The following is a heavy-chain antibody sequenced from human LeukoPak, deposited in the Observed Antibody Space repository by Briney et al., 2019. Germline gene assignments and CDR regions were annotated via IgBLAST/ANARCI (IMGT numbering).Heavy chain of an antibody. CDR2: VHYSGST. CDR3: AGYGSGSYYKAFDY. CDR1: GGSISSDY. D-gene: IGHD3-10*01. V-gene: IGHV4-59*01. J-gene: IGHJ4*02. Sequence: SETLSLTCSVSGGSISSDYWGWIRQPPGKGLEWFAYVHYSGSTSYNPSLKSRVTISIDTSKNQFSLKLSSVTAADTAVYYCAGYGSGSYYKAFDYWGQGTLVTVSS.